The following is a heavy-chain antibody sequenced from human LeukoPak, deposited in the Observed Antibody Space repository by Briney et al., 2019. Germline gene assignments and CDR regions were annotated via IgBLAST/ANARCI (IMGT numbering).Heavy chain of an antibody. D-gene: IGHD3-22*01. V-gene: IGHV1-18*01. CDR3: ARGVPPRRNYDSSGYYSYYFDY. CDR2: ISTYNGNT. CDR1: GCTFTSYG. Sequence: ASVKVSCKASGCTFTSYGIIWVRQAPGQGLEWMGWISTYNGNTKYAQKFQDRVTMTTDTSTTTVYMELRSLRSDDTAVYYCARGVPPRRNYDSSGYYSYYFDYWGQGALVTVSS. J-gene: IGHJ4*02.